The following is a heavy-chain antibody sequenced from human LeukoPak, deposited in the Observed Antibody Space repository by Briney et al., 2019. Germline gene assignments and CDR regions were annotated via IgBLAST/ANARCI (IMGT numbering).Heavy chain of an antibody. V-gene: IGHV3-7*01. Sequence: GGSLRLSCAASGFTFSSYGMHWVRQAPGEGLEWVANIKHDASEKYFMQSLKGRFTISRDNAKNSLYLQMNSLRAEDTAVYYCARGYYDSNAQLFDYWGQGTLVTVSS. CDR3: ARGYYDSNAQLFDY. J-gene: IGHJ4*02. CDR1: GFTFSSYG. CDR2: IKHDASEK. D-gene: IGHD3-22*01.